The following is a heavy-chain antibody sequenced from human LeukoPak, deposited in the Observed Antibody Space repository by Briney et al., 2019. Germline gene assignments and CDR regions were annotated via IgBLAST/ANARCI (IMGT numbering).Heavy chain of an antibody. V-gene: IGHV4-4*09. Sequence: SETLSLTCSVSGASISSDYWSWIRQPPGKGLEWIGNIYSSETTKYNPSLRSRATISGDTSKNQFSLKLSSVTAADTAVYYCARGSLGYYYGSGIPRYYYYGLDVWGQGTTVTVSS. CDR3: ARGSLGYYYGSGIPRYYYYGLDV. D-gene: IGHD3-10*01. CDR1: GASISSDY. CDR2: IYSSETT. J-gene: IGHJ6*02.